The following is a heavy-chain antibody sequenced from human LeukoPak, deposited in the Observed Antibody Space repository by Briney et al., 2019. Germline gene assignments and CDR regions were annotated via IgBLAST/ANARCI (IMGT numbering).Heavy chain of an antibody. CDR3: ARVRGFGVAAADDY. D-gene: IGHD6-13*01. Sequence: GASVKVSCKASGYTFTSYGISWVRQAPGQGLERMGWISAYNGNTNYAQKLQGRVTMTTDTSTSTAYMELRSLRSDDTAVYYCARVRGFGVAAADDYWGRGTLVTVSS. V-gene: IGHV1-18*01. J-gene: IGHJ4*02. CDR1: GYTFTSYG. CDR2: ISAYNGNT.